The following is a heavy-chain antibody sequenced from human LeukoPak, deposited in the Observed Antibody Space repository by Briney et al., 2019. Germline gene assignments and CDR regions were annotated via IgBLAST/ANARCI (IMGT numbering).Heavy chain of an antibody. D-gene: IGHD5-12*01. Sequence: GGSLRLSCAASGLTFSNYGMHWVRQAPGKGLEWVSTIWYDGSHQYYADSVKGRFIISRDNSKNTLYLQMHSLRAEDTAAYYCVRDRLCNGYDCGQYLDYWGQGSLVTVSS. CDR2: IWYDGSHQ. CDR1: GLTFSNYG. J-gene: IGHJ4*02. V-gene: IGHV3-33*01. CDR3: VRDRLCNGYDCGQYLDY.